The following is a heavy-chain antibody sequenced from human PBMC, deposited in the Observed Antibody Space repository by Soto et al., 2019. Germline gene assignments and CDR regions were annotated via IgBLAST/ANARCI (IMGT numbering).Heavy chain of an antibody. CDR2: ISGSGANT. D-gene: IGHD1-26*01. CDR1: GFTFSSYA. V-gene: IGHV3-23*01. Sequence: PGGSLRLSCAASGFTFSSYAMSWVRQAPGKGLEWVSAISGSGANTYYADSVKGRLTISRDNSKNTLYLQMNSLRVEDTAVYYCVKGRQWALHLDYWGQGTLVTVSS. CDR3: VKGRQWALHLDY. J-gene: IGHJ4*02.